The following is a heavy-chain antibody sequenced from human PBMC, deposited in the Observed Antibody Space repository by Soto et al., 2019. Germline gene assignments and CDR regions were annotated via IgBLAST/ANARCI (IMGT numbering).Heavy chain of an antibody. V-gene: IGHV4-30-4*01. CDR1: GDSVSSVGFH. D-gene: IGHD3-3*01. CDR2: IYNGGST. CDR3: ARAPVGLDTISYFDY. Sequence: TSETLSLTCTVSGDSVSSVGFHWAWLRRPPGKGLEWIGYIYNGGSTYYRPSLESRMHMSLDATRNPYSLRLTSVTAADTAVYFCARAPVGLDTISYFDYWGQGKLVTVSS. J-gene: IGHJ4*02.